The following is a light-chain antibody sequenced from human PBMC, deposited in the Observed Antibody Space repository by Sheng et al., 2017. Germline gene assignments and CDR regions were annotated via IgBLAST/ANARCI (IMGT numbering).Light chain of an antibody. CDR1: QSLSSPF. CDR2: GAS. CDR3: QQYYSTLMYT. J-gene: IGKJ2*01. V-gene: IGKV3-20*01. Sequence: EIVLTQSPGTLSLSPGESATLSCRTSQSLSSPFLAWYQQKPGQAPRLLLSGASIRDTDIPDRFSGSGSGTDFTLTISRLEPEDFAVYYCQQYYSTLMYTFGQGTKLEIK.